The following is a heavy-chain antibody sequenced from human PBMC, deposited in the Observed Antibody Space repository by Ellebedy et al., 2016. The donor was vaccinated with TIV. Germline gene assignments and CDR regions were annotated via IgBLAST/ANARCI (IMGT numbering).Heavy chain of an antibody. CDR3: ARDGGLYDSSGYSLGY. D-gene: IGHD3-22*01. V-gene: IGHV1-46*01. Sequence: ASVKVSXXASGYTFTSYYMHWVRQAPGQGLEWMGIINPSGGSTSYAQKFQGRVTMTRDTSTSTVYMELSSLRSEDTAVYYCARDGGLYDSSGYSLGYWGQGTLVTVSS. J-gene: IGHJ4*02. CDR1: GYTFTSYY. CDR2: INPSGGST.